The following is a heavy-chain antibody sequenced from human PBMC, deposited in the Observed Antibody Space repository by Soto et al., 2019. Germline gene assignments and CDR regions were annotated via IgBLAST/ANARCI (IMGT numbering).Heavy chain of an antibody. CDR3: ARDIIVGAYFFDY. CDR1: GFXFSSYG. Sequence: PCGSLSLSCAASGFXFSSYGIHWVRQAPGKGLEWVGIIWYDGSNKYYADSVKGRFTISRDSSKNTVYLQMDSLRVEDTAVYYCARDIIVGAYFFDYWGQGALVTVSS. D-gene: IGHD1-26*01. CDR2: IWYDGSNK. V-gene: IGHV3-33*01. J-gene: IGHJ4*02.